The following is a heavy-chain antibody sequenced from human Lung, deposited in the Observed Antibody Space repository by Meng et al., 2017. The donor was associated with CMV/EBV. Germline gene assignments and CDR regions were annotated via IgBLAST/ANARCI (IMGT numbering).Heavy chain of an antibody. J-gene: IGHJ4*02. V-gene: IGHV3-73*01. D-gene: IGHD6-25*01. CDR3: TRLTAADTSFDC. Sequence: GXSXKTSXAASGFIFSGSAIHWVRQASGKGLEWVGRIKTKADNYATAYAASLKSRFTISRDDSQNTAYLQMNSLKTEDTAVYYCTRLTAADTSFDCWGQGXLVTVSS. CDR2: IKTKADNYAT. CDR1: GFIFSGSA.